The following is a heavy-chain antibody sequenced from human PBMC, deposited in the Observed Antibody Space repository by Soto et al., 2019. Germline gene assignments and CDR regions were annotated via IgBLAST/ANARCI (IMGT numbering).Heavy chain of an antibody. V-gene: IGHV4-34*01. D-gene: IGHD2-15*01. J-gene: IGHJ4*02. CDR3: AREPDIVVVVAATHAYYFDY. CDR2: INHSGST. Sequence: SETLSLTCAVYGGSFSGYYWSWIRQPPGKGLEWIGEINHSGSTNYNPSLKSRVTISVDTSKNQFSLKLSSVTAADTAVYYCAREPDIVVVVAATHAYYFDYWGQGTLVTVSS. CDR1: GGSFSGYY.